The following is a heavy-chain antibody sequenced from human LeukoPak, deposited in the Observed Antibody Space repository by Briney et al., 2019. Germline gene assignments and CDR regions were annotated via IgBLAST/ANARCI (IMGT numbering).Heavy chain of an antibody. Sequence: PGGSLRLSCAASGFTFSSYWMHWVRQATGRGLVWVSRINSDGSSTSHADSVKGRFIISRDNAKNTLYLQMNSLRAEDTAVYYCAALGGTNDAFDIWGQGTMVTVSS. CDR2: INSDGSST. CDR1: GFTFSSYW. V-gene: IGHV3-74*01. J-gene: IGHJ3*02. D-gene: IGHD1-1*01. CDR3: AALGGTNDAFDI.